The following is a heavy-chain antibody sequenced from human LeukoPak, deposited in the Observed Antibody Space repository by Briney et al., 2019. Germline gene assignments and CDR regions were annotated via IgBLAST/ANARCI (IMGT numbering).Heavy chain of an antibody. CDR2: IYHSGST. J-gene: IGHJ4*02. CDR3: AGRYDSSGYPLH. D-gene: IGHD3-22*01. Sequence: SETRSLTCTVSGYSISSGYYWGWIRQPPGKGLEWIGSIYHSGSTYYNPSLKSRVTISVDTSKNQFSLKLSSVTAADTAVYYCAGRYDSSGYPLHWGQGTLVTVSS. CDR1: GYSISSGYY. V-gene: IGHV4-38-2*02.